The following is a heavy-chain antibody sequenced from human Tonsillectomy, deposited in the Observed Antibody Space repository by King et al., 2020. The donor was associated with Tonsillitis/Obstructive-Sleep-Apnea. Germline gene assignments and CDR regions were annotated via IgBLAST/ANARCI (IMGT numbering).Heavy chain of an antibody. D-gene: IGHD6-6*01. V-gene: IGHV1-46*01. CDR2: INPSGGYT. CDR1: GYTFTKYY. J-gene: IGHJ6*03. Sequence: QLVQSGAEVKKPGASVKDSCKASGYTFTKYYMHWVRQAPGQGPEWMGIINPSGGYTSYAQRFQGRVTMTRDTSTSTGYMELSSLRSEDTAVYHCARAGSRSSSDYYYYMDVWGKGTTVTVSS. CDR3: ARAGSRSSSDYYYYMDV.